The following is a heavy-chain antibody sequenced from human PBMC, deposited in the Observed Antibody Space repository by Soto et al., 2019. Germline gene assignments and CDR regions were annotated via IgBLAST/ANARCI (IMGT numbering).Heavy chain of an antibody. D-gene: IGHD6-19*01. V-gene: IGHV3-7*04. Sequence: EVQLVEFGGGLVQSGGALRLSCAASGFTFNGYWMTWVRQAPGKGLEWVANINEGGSTKYYLDSVEGRFTISRDNAKKSLYLQMNSLTVDDTAVYYCARDLSIAVVGETSAWYDAFDIWGQGTMVTVSS. CDR3: ARDLSIAVVGETSAWYDAFDI. J-gene: IGHJ3*02. CDR1: GFTFNGYW. CDR2: INEGGSTK.